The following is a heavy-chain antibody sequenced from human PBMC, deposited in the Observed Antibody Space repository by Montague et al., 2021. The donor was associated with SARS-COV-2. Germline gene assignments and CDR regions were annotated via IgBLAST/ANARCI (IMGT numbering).Heavy chain of an antibody. Sequence: TLSLTCTVSGGSISSGSYYWSWIRQPAGKGLEWIGRIYTSGSTNYNPSLKSRVTISVDTSKNQFSLKLSSVTAADTAVYYCARGLAELRYFDWYHHYFDYWGQGTLVTVSS. CDR1: GGSISSGSYY. CDR2: IYTSGST. D-gene: IGHD3-9*01. V-gene: IGHV4-61*02. J-gene: IGHJ4*02. CDR3: ARGLAELRYFDWYHHYFDY.